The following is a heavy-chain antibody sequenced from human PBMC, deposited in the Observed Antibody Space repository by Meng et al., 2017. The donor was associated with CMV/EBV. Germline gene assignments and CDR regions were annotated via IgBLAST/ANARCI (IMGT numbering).Heavy chain of an antibody. D-gene: IGHD3-16*01. CDR2: ISSSSSTI. J-gene: IGHJ4*02. Sequence: GESLKISCAASGFTFSSYSMNWVRQAPGKGLEWVSYISSSSSTISYADSVKGRFTISRDNAKNSLYLQMNSLRAEDTAVYYCARDWGGTSFKHLPHNDYWGQGTLVTVSS. V-gene: IGHV3-48*04. CDR1: GFTFSSYS. CDR3: ARDWGGTSFKHLPHNDY.